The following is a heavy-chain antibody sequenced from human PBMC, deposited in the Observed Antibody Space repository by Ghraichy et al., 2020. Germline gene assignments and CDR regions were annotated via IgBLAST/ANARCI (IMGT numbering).Heavy chain of an antibody. CDR3: ARDGVYDYVWGSYRYDYYFDY. CDR2: ISSSSSYT. J-gene: IGHJ4*02. D-gene: IGHD3-16*02. CDR1: GFTFSDYY. Sequence: GGSLRLSCAASGFTFSDYYMSWIRQAPGKGLEWVSYISSSSSYTNYADSVKGRFTISRDNAKNSLYLQMNSLRAEDTAVYYCARDGVYDYVWGSYRYDYYFDYWGQGTLVTVSS. V-gene: IGHV3-11*06.